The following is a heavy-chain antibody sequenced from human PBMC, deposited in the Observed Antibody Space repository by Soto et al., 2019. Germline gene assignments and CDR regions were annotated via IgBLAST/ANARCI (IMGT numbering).Heavy chain of an antibody. CDR3: ARDIVVVPAAPYYYGMDV. CDR2: ISAYNGNT. D-gene: IGHD2-2*01. J-gene: IGHJ6*02. CDR1: GCTFTSYG. Sequence: ASVKVSCKASGCTFTSYGISWVRQAPGQGLEWMGWISAYNGNTNYAQKLQGRVTMTTDTSTSTAYMELRSLRSDDTAVYYCARDIVVVPAAPYYYGMDVWGQGTTVTVSS. V-gene: IGHV1-18*04.